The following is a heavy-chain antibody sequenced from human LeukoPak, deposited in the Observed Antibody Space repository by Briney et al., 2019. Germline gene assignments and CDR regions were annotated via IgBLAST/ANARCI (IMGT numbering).Heavy chain of an antibody. J-gene: IGHJ5*02. D-gene: IGHD3-3*01. CDR3: ARDYDRRNWFGP. Sequence: GGSLRLSCAASGFTFSSYGMHWVRQAPGKGLEWVAVIWYDGSNKYYADSVKGRFTISRDNSKNTLYLQMNSLRAEDTAVYYCARDYDRRNWFGPWGQGTLVTVSS. V-gene: IGHV3-33*01. CDR2: IWYDGSNK. CDR1: GFTFSSYG.